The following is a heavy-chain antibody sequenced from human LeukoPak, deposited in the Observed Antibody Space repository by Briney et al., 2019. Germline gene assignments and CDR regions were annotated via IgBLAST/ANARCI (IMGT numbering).Heavy chain of an antibody. V-gene: IGHV1-69*05. Sequence: SVKVSCKASGGTFSSYAISWVRQAPGQGLEWMGGIIPIFGTANYAQKSQGRVTITTDESTSTAYMELSSLRSEDTAVYYCARSYYYDSSGYVAYWFDPWGQGTLVTVSS. D-gene: IGHD3-22*01. CDR2: IIPIFGTA. J-gene: IGHJ5*02. CDR1: GGTFSSYA. CDR3: ARSYYYDSSGYVAYWFDP.